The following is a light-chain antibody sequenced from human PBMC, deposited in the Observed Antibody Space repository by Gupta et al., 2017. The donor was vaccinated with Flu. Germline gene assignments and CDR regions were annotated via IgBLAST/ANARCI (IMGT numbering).Light chain of an antibody. CDR3: QQYNNWHLIT. V-gene: IGKV3-15*01. CDR2: GAS. Sequence: EIVMTQSPATLSVSPGERATLSCRASQSVSSNLAWYQQKPGQAPRLLIDGASTRATGIPARFSGSGSGTEFTLTISSLQSEDFAVYYCQQYNNWHLITFGPGTKVDIK. J-gene: IGKJ3*01. CDR1: QSVSSN.